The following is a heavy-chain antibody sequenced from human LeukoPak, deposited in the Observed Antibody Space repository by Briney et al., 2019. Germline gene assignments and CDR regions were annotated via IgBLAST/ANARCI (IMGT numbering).Heavy chain of an antibody. CDR2: INSDGSST. D-gene: IGHD3-9*01. CDR3: ARQGGDILTGYLDY. Sequence: GGSLRLSCAASGFTFSSYWMHWVRQAPGKGLVWVSRINSDGSSTNYADSVKGRFTISRDYPKNSLYLQMSSLRAEDTAVYYCARQGGDILTGYLDYWGQGTLVTVSS. CDR1: GFTFSSYW. J-gene: IGHJ4*02. V-gene: IGHV3-74*01.